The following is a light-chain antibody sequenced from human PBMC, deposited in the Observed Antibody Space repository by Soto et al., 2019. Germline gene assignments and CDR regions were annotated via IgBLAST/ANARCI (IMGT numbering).Light chain of an antibody. CDR1: QSISSW. V-gene: IGKV1-5*03. CDR2: KAS. Sequence: DIQMTQSPSTLSASVGDRVTITCRASQSISSWLAWYQQKPGKAPKLLIYKASTLETGVPSRFSGSGSGTQFTLTISSLQPDDFATYYCQQYNTDSFFTFGPGTKVDIK. CDR3: QQYNTDSFFT. J-gene: IGKJ3*01.